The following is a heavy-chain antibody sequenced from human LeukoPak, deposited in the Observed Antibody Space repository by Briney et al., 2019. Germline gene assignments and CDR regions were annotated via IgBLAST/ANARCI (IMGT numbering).Heavy chain of an antibody. CDR2: ISAYNGYT. D-gene: IGHD6-13*01. Sequence: ASVKVSCKASGYSFTNYGISWVRQAPGQGLEWMGWISAYNGYTHFAQKFQGRVTMTTDTSTSTAYMELRSLRSDDTAVYYCARVGRSSWSAGEFDYWGQGTLVTVSS. CDR1: GYSFTNYG. CDR3: ARVGRSSWSAGEFDY. J-gene: IGHJ4*02. V-gene: IGHV1-18*01.